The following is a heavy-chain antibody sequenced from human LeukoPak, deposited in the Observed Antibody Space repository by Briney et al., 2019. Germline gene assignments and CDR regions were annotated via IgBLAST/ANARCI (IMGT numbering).Heavy chain of an antibody. D-gene: IGHD1-7*01. CDR2: INPNSGGT. J-gene: IGHJ6*03. CDR1: GYTFTGYY. Sequence: ASVKVSCKASGYTFTGYYMHWVRQAPGQGLEWMGWINPNSGGTNYAQKFQGRVTMTRDTSISTAYMELSRLRSDDAAVYYCAGDNWNYERYMDVWGKGTTVTVSS. V-gene: IGHV1-2*02. CDR3: AGDNWNYERYMDV.